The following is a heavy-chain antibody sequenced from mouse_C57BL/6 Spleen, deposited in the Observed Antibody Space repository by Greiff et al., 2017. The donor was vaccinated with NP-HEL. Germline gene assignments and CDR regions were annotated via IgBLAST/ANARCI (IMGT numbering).Heavy chain of an antibody. D-gene: IGHD2-4*01. CDR2: IWSGGST. Sequence: QVQLKESGPGLVQPSQSLSITCTVSGFSLTSYGVHWVRQSPGKGLEWLGVIWSGGSTDYNAAFISRLSISKDNSKSQVFFKMNSLQADDTAIYYCASFYDYDLYYAMDYWGQGTSVTVSS. J-gene: IGHJ4*01. CDR1: GFSLTSYG. CDR3: ASFYDYDLYYAMDY. V-gene: IGHV2-2*01.